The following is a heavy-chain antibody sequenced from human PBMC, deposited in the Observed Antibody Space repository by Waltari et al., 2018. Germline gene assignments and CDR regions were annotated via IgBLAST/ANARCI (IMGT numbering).Heavy chain of an antibody. CDR2: INHSGST. CDR1: GGSFSGYY. J-gene: IGHJ5*02. D-gene: IGHD3-10*01. V-gene: IGHV4-34*01. CDR3: GGGVQSPGWVDP. Sequence: QVQLQQWGAGLLKPSETLSLTCAVYGGSFSGYYWSWIRQPPGKGLEWIGEINHSGSTNYNPSLKSRVTISVDTSKNQFSLKLSSVTASDTAVYYCGGGVQSPGWVDPWGQGTLVTVSS.